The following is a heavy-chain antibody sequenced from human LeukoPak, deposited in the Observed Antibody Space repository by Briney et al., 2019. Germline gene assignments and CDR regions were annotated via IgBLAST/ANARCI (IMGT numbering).Heavy chain of an antibody. CDR2: ISWNSGSI. CDR1: GLTFDDYA. CDR3: AKGGFDDILTGYYNPPDY. J-gene: IGHJ4*02. D-gene: IGHD3-9*01. V-gene: IGHV3-9*01. Sequence: PGGSLRLSCAPSGLTFDDYAMHWVRQAPGKGLEWVSGISWNSGSIGYADSVKGRFTISRDNAKNSLYLQMNSLRAEDTALYYCAKGGFDDILTGYYNPPDYWGQGTLVTVSS.